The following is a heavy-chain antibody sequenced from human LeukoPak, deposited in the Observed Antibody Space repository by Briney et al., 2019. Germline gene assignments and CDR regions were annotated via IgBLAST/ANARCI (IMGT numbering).Heavy chain of an antibody. D-gene: IGHD3-16*01. V-gene: IGHV3-23*01. CDR1: GFTFSSYA. Sequence: GQSLRLSCAASGFTFSSYAMSWVRQAPGKGLEWVSGFSGSGYSTYYADSVKGRFTISRDNSKNTLYLQMNSLRAEDTAVYYCAKDEGGYFDCWGQGTLVTVSS. J-gene: IGHJ4*02. CDR2: FSGSGYST. CDR3: AKDEGGYFDC.